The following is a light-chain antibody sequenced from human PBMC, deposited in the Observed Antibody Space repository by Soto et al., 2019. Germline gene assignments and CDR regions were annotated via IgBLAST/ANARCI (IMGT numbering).Light chain of an antibody. V-gene: IGKV3-11*01. CDR3: QQRSHWVT. J-gene: IGKJ5*01. CDR1: QSVSSY. CDR2: DAS. Sequence: IMMTQSPATLSLSPGERATLSCRASQSVSSYLAWYQQKPGQAPRLLIYDASNRATGIPARFSGSGSGTDFTLTISSLEPEDFAVYYCQQRSHWVTFGQGTRLEIK.